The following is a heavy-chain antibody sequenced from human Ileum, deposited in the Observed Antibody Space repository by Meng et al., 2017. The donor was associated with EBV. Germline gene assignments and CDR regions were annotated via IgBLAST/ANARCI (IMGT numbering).Heavy chain of an antibody. D-gene: IGHD7-27*01. CDR2: ISQSGST. J-gene: IGHJ4*02. V-gene: IGHV4-4*02. CDR3: AKRTGDRGDYFDY. CDR1: GGSITNNNW. Sequence: QLTLQEPAHRLVKPSGTLTLTCAVSGGSITNNNWSWVRQPPGQGLEWIGEISQSGSTYYNPSLKSRVTISGDKSKNNFSLRLSSVTAADTAVYYCAKRTGDRGDYFDYWGQGALVTVSS.